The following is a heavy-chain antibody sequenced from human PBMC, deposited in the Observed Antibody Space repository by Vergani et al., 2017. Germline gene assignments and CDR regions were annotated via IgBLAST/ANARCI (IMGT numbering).Heavy chain of an antibody. Sequence: VQLVESGGGVVQPGRSLRLSCAASGFTFSSYSMNWVRQAPGKGLEWVSSISSSSSYIYYADSVKGRFTISRDNAKNSLYLQMNSLRAEDTAVYYCARDGFGVVILYYYYGMDVGGQGTTVTVSS. CDR2: ISSSSSYI. CDR3: ARDGFGVVILYYYYGMDV. V-gene: IGHV3-21*01. CDR1: GFTFSSYS. D-gene: IGHD3-3*01. J-gene: IGHJ6*02.